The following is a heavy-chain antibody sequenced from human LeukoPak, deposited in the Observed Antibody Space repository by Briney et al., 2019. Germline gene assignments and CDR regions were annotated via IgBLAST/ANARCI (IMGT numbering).Heavy chain of an antibody. CDR1: GYTFTSYG. J-gene: IGHJ3*02. Sequence: ASVKVSCKASGYTFTSYGISWVRQAPGQGLEWMGWISAYNGNTNYAQKLQGRVTMTTDTSTSTAYMELRSLKSDDTAVYYCARGGPIAAAAFDAFDIWGQGTMVTVSS. CDR2: ISAYNGNT. D-gene: IGHD6-13*01. CDR3: ARGGPIAAAAFDAFDI. V-gene: IGHV1-18*01.